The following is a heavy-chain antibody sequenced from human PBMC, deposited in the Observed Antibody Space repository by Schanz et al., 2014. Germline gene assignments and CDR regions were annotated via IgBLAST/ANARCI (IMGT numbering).Heavy chain of an antibody. CDR1: GLTFSNHA. CDR3: ARPLGPNYYYYGLDV. CDR2: ISGSGDNT. J-gene: IGHJ6*02. Sequence: EVQLVESGGGLVQPGGSLRLSCAASGLTFSNHAMSWVRQAPGKGLEWVSAISGSGDNTFYADSVRGRFTLSRDNSKNTLYLQMNSLRAEDTAVYYCARPLGPNYYYYGLDVWGQGTTVTVSS. V-gene: IGHV3-23*04.